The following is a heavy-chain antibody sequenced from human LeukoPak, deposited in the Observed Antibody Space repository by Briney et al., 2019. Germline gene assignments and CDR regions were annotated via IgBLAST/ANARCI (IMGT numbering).Heavy chain of an antibody. Sequence: GGSLRLSCAASGFTVSSNYMSWIRQAPGKGLEGVAYISSSGSNIYYADSVKGRFTISRDNAKNSLCLQMNSLSAEDTAVYYCARGESSSITDYWGQGTLVTVSS. V-gene: IGHV3-11*01. CDR3: ARGESSSITDY. J-gene: IGHJ4*02. CDR1: GFTVSSNY. D-gene: IGHD6-6*01. CDR2: ISSSGSNI.